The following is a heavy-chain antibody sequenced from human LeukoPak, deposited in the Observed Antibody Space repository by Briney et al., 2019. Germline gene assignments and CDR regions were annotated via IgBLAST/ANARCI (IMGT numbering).Heavy chain of an antibody. Sequence: NSSETLSLTCTVSGGSISSYYWSWIRQPAGKGLEWIGRIYTSGSTTYNPSLKSRVTMSVDTSKNQFSLKLSSVTAADTAVYYCARDLFPYGSGTYIPWGQGTLVTVSS. D-gene: IGHD3-10*01. CDR2: IYTSGST. CDR3: ARDLFPYGSGTYIP. J-gene: IGHJ5*02. V-gene: IGHV4-4*07. CDR1: GGSISSYY.